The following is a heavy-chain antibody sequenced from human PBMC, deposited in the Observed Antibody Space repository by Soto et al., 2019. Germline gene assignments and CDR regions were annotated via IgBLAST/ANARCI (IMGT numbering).Heavy chain of an antibody. CDR2: IYWNDDK. Sequence: QITLKESGPTLVKPTQTLTLTCTFSGFSLSTSGVGVGWIRQPPGKALEWLALIYWNDDKRYSPSLKSRLTITKDTSKNQVVLTMTNMDPVDTATYYCARDTPDQPDELYRFDYWGQGTLVTVSS. CDR1: GFSLSTSGVG. D-gene: IGHD3-10*01. J-gene: IGHJ4*02. CDR3: ARDTPDQPDELYRFDY. V-gene: IGHV2-5*01.